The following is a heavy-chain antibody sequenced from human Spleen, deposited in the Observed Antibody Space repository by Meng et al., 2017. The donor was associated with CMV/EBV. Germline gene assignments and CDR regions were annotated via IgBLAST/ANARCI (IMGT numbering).Heavy chain of an antibody. Sequence: ASVKVSCKASGYTFTNYDINWVRQAPGQGLEWMGWISAYNGDTDSAQKFQGRVTMTIDTSTATAYMDLRSLRSDDTAMYYCASGKGSSSVYFDYWGQGTLVTVSS. V-gene: IGHV1-18*01. CDR2: ISAYNGDT. CDR3: ASGKGSSSVYFDY. D-gene: IGHD6-6*01. J-gene: IGHJ4*02. CDR1: GYTFTNYD.